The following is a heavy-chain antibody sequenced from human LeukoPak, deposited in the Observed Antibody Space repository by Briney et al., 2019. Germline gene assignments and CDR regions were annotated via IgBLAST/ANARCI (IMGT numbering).Heavy chain of an antibody. J-gene: IGHJ4*02. Sequence: GSLRLSCAASGFTFSNYIMSWVRQAPGKGLEWVSAISSGGGTTYYADSVKGRFSVSRDNSKNTLYLEMNSLRAEDTAIYYCAKVGYYGDEPIDYWGQGTLVTVSS. CDR1: GFTFSNYI. CDR2: ISSGGGTT. CDR3: AKVGYYGDEPIDY. V-gene: IGHV3-23*01. D-gene: IGHD4-17*01.